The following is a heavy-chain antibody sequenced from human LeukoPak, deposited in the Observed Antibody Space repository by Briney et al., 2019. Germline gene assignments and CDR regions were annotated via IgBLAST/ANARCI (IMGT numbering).Heavy chain of an antibody. V-gene: IGHV3-53*01. CDR2: IYSGGDT. J-gene: IGHJ4*02. D-gene: IGHD2-2*01. CDR3: ARSPPASPFDY. Sequence: GGSLRLSCAASGFTVSRNYMSWVRQAPGKGLEWVSVIYSGGDTYYADPVKGRFTISRDISKNTLYLQINSVRVEDTAFYYCARSPPASPFDYWGQGTLVTVSS. CDR1: GFTVSRNY.